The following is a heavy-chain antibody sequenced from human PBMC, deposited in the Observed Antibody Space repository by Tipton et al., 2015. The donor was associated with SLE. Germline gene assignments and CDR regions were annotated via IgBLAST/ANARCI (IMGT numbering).Heavy chain of an antibody. CDR3: ARDRSRSGSDVFDY. CDR1: GFTFISYG. J-gene: IGHJ4*01. Sequence: QLVQSGAEVKKPGASVKVSCKASGFTFISYGISWVRQAPGQGLEWMGIVNPDTGGTSYAQRFQGRVTVTADTSSSTVYVELSSLRFDDTTVYYCARDRSRSGSDVFDYWGHGSLVTVSS. D-gene: IGHD1-26*01. V-gene: IGHV1-18*01. CDR2: VNPDTGGT.